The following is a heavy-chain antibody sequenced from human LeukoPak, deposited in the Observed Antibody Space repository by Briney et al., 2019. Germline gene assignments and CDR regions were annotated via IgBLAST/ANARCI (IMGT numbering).Heavy chain of an antibody. Sequence: SGGSLRLSCAASGFTFSNAWMSWVRQAPGKGLEWVGRIKSKTDGGTTDYVAPVKGRFTISRDDSKNTLYLQMNSLKTEDTAVYYCTTEPHPAWDGGNAYSYGPFDYWGQGTLVTVSS. J-gene: IGHJ4*02. D-gene: IGHD5-18*01. CDR1: GFTFSNAW. V-gene: IGHV3-15*01. CDR3: TTEPHPAWDGGNAYSYGPFDY. CDR2: IKSKTDGGTT.